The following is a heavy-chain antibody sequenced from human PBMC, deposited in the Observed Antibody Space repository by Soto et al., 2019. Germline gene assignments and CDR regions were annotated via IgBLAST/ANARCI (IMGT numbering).Heavy chain of an antibody. CDR3: ARMGVVPYYYYGMDV. CDR1: GYTFSRSG. J-gene: IGHJ6*02. Sequence: QVQLVQSGAEVKKPGASVKVSCKASGYTFSRSGISWVRQAPGQGLEWMGWINGYNGNTNYTHKMQGRITMTTDTPSSTAYMELRSLRSDDTAVYFCARMGVVPYYYYGMDVWGQGTTVIVSS. D-gene: IGHD1-26*01. CDR2: INGYNGNT. V-gene: IGHV1-18*01.